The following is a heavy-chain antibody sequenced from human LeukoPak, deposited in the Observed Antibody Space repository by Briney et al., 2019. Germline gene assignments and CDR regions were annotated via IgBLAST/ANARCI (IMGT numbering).Heavy chain of an antibody. CDR2: IRYDGSNK. CDR1: GFTFSSYV. J-gene: IGHJ4*02. D-gene: IGHD3-9*01. CDR3: ARILTGFYDY. V-gene: IGHV3-30*02. Sequence: GGSLRLSCAASGFTFSSYVMHWVRQAPGKGLEWVAFIRYDGSNKYYADSVKGRFTISRDNSKNTLYLQMNSLRAEDTAIYYCARILTGFYDYWGRGTLVTVSS.